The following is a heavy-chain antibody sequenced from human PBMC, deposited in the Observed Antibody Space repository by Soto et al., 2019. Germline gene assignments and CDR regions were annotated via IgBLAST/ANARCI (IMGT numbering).Heavy chain of an antibody. J-gene: IGHJ4*02. V-gene: IGHV1-69*13. CDR1: GGTFSSYA. D-gene: IGHD3-3*01. CDR3: ARGTTYYDFWSGYFFDY. CDR2: IIPIFGTA. Sequence: ASVKVSCKASGGTFSSYAISWVRQAPGQGLEWMGGIIPIFGTANYAQKLQGRVTITADESTSTAYMELSSLRSEDTAVYYCARGTTYYDFWSGYFFDYWGQGTLVTVSS.